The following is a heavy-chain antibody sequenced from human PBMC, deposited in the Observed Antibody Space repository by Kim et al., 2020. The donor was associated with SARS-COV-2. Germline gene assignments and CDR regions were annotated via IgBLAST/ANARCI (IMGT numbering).Heavy chain of an antibody. J-gene: IGHJ4*02. CDR1: GGSFSGYY. Sequence: SETLSLTCAVYGGSFSGYYWSWIRQPPGKGLEWIGEINHSGSTNYNPSLKSRVTISVDTSKNQFSLKLSSVTAADTAVYYCARGRGGTYYGSGSWGQGTLVTVSS. D-gene: IGHD3-10*01. CDR2: INHSGST. CDR3: ARGRGGTYYGSGS. V-gene: IGHV4-34*01.